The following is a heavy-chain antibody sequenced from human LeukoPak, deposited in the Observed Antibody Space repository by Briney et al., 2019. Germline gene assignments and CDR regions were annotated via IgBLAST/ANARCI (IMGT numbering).Heavy chain of an antibody. CDR2: IYYTGST. CDR1: GGAISSGDYY. Sequence: PSETLSLTCTVSGGAISSGDYYWNWIRQPPGKGLEWIGYIYYTGSTYYNASLKSRVIISVDTSKNQFSLKLSSVTAADTAVYYCATQKGAKYSYGRTRAFDIWGQGTMVTVSS. CDR3: ATQKGAKYSYGRTRAFDI. D-gene: IGHD5-18*01. J-gene: IGHJ3*02. V-gene: IGHV4-30-4*01.